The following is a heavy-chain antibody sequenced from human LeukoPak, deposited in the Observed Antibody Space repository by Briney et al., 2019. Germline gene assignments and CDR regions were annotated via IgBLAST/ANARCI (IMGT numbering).Heavy chain of an antibody. CDR1: GGSISSYY. CDR3: ARHSSSRSAHYFDY. CDR2: IYYSGST. D-gene: IGHD6-13*01. J-gene: IGHJ4*02. Sequence: SETLSLTCTVSGGSISSYYWSWIRQPPGKGLEWIGYIYYSGSTNYNPSLKSQVTISVDTSKNQFSLKLSSVTAADTAVYYCARHSSSRSAHYFDYWGQGTLVTVSS. V-gene: IGHV4-59*08.